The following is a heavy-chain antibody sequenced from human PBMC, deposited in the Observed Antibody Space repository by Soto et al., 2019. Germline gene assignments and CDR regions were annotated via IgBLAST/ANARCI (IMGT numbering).Heavy chain of an antibody. J-gene: IGHJ3*02. D-gene: IGHD1-1*01. Sequence: QVQLQQWGAGLLKPSETLSLTCAVLGGSVNSGNYYWSWVRQPPGKVLGWIGEMSHSGGTHFNPSLRNPLTNSANTSKIHFPLQMRGATAADTAVYHSAPVERGTATTGVDAFDIWGPGTMVTVSS. CDR1: GGSVNSGNYY. V-gene: IGHV4-34*01. CDR3: APVERGTATTGVDAFDI. CDR2: MSHSGGT.